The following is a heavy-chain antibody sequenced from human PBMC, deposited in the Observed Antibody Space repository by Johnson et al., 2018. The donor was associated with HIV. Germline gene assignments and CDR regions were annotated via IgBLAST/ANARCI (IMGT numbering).Heavy chain of an antibody. J-gene: IGHJ3*02. Sequence: VQLVESGGGLVQPGRSLRLSCAASGFTFSSYGMHWVRQAPGKGLAWVAVIWYDGSNKYYADSVKGRFTISRDNAKNSLYLQMNSLRAEDTAVYYCARDGIAAEPKWDAFDIWGQGTMVTVSS. V-gene: IGHV3-33*01. CDR3: ARDGIAAEPKWDAFDI. CDR2: IWYDGSNK. D-gene: IGHD6-13*01. CDR1: GFTFSSYG.